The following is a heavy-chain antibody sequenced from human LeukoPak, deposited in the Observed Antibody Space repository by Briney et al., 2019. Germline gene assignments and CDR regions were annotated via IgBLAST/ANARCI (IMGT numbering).Heavy chain of an antibody. V-gene: IGHV4-31*03. CDR2: IYYSGST. D-gene: IGHD6-13*01. J-gene: IGHJ6*03. Sequence: SQTLSLTCTVSGGSISSGGYYWSWIRQHPGKGLEWIGYIYYSGSTYYNPSLKSRVTISVDTSKNQFSLKLSSVTAADTAVYYCARGGAAALFMDVWAKGPRSPSP. CDR1: GGSISSGGYY. CDR3: ARGGAAALFMDV.